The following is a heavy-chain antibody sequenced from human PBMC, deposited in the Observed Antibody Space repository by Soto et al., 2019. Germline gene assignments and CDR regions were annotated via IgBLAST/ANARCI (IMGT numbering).Heavy chain of an antibody. CDR1: GFTFSSHG. CDR2: ISYDGSNK. J-gene: IGHJ4*02. D-gene: IGHD3-10*01. V-gene: IGHV3-30*18. CDR3: AKDAATYYYGSGSYGPDY. Sequence: GGSLRLSCAASGFTFSSHGMHCVRQAPGKGLEWVAVISYDGSNKYYADSVKGRFTISRDNSKNTLYLQMNSLRAEDTAVYYCAKDAATYYYGSGSYGPDYWGQGTLVTVSS.